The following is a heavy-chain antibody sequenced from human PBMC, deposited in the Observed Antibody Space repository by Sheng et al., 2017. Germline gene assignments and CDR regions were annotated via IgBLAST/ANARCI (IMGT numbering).Heavy chain of an antibody. V-gene: IGHV3-30*04. J-gene: IGHJ4*02. Sequence: QVRLVESGGGVVQPGRSLKLSCAASGFTLKNYAMYWVRQAPGKGLEWVAFVSFDGRKENYADSVRGRFILSRDNSKNTLFLQMHSLRPEDTAVYYCANAVYSYAKRGDDYHYYFDTWGQGTLVSVSS. CDR2: VSFDGRKE. CDR3: ANAVYSYAKRGDDYHYYFDT. CDR1: GFTLKNYA. D-gene: IGHD5-18*01.